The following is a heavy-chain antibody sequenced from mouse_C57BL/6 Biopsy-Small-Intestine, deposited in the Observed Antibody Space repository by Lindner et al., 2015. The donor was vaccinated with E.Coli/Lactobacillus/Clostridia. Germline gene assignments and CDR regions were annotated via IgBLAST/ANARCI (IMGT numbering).Heavy chain of an antibody. Sequence: VQLQESGAELARPGASVKLSCKASGYTFTSYGLSWVKQRAGQGLEWIGEIYPRSGNTYYNEKFKGKATLTADRSSSTAYMQLSSLTSEDSAVYFCATGTWFAYWGQGTLVTVSA. D-gene: IGHD4-1*01. CDR3: ATGTWFAY. CDR1: GYTFTSYG. V-gene: IGHV1-81*01. CDR2: IYPRSGNT. J-gene: IGHJ3*01.